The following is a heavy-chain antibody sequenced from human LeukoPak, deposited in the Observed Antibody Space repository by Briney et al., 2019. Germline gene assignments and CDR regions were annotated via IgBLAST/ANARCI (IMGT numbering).Heavy chain of an antibody. Sequence: GGSLRLSCAASGFTFSTYAMSWVRQAPGKGLEWVSAITGTGTGDSTYYADSVKGRFTISRDNSKNTQYMQMDSLGVEDTAVYYCAKDRGVTGNAYYFDSWGQGTLVTVSS. CDR2: ITGTGTGDST. CDR1: GFTFSTYA. CDR3: AKDRGVTGNAYYFDS. V-gene: IGHV3-23*01. J-gene: IGHJ4*02. D-gene: IGHD7-27*01.